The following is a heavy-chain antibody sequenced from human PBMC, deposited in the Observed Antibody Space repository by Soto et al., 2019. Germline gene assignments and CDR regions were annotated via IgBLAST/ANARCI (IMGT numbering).Heavy chain of an antibody. CDR3: ARLGGAPAVAVNY. D-gene: IGHD6-19*01. CDR2: IYYSGST. V-gene: IGHV4-31*03. CDR1: GGSISSGGYY. J-gene: IGHJ4*02. Sequence: SETLSLTCTVSGGSISSGGYYWSWIRQHPGKGLEWIGYIYYSGSTYYNPSLKSRVTISVDTSKNQFSLKLSSVTAADTAVYYCARLGGAPAVAVNYWGQGTLVTVSS.